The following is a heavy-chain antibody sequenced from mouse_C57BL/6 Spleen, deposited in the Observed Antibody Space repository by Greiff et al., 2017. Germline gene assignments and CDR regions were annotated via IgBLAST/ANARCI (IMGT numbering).Heavy chain of an antibody. Sequence: VQLQQPGTELVKPGASVKLSCKASGYTFTSYWMHWVKQRPGQGLEWIGNINPSNGGTNYNEKFKSKATLTVDKSSSTAYMQLSSLTSEDSAVYYCARDEGIYYGSSWYFDVWGTGTTVTVSS. CDR2: INPSNGGT. J-gene: IGHJ1*03. V-gene: IGHV1-53*01. CDR1: GYTFTSYW. CDR3: ARDEGIYYGSSWYFDV. D-gene: IGHD1-1*01.